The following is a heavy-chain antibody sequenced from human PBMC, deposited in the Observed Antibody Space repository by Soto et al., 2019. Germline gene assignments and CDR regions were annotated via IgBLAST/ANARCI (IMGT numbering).Heavy chain of an antibody. Sequence: PSETLSLTCTVSGGSISSGGYYWSWIRQHPGKGLEWIGYIYYSGSTYYNPSLKSRVTISVDTSKNQFCLKLSSVTAADTAVYYCARALAVAGVNWFDPWGQGTLVTVSS. V-gene: IGHV4-31*03. J-gene: IGHJ5*02. CDR3: ARALAVAGVNWFDP. D-gene: IGHD6-19*01. CDR2: IYYSGST. CDR1: GGSISSGGYY.